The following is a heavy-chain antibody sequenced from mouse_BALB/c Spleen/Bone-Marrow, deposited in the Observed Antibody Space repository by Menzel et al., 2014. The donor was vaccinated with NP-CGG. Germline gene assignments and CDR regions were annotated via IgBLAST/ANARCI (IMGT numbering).Heavy chain of an antibody. D-gene: IGHD2-1*01. J-gene: IGHJ4*01. CDR2: IRNRANGYTT. CDR1: GFTSIDYY. CDR3: ARETGYAYGNFAMDY. V-gene: IGHV7-3*02. Sequence: EVHLVESGGGLVQPGGSLRLSCEASGFTSIDYYMTWVRQPPGEALEWLGFIRNRANGYTTEYSASVKGRFTISRDISQSIFYLQMNTLRAEDSATYYCARETGYAYGNFAMDYWGQGTSVTVSS.